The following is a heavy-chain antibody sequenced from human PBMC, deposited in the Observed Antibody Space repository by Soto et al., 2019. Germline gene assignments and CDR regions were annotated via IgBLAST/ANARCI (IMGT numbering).Heavy chain of an antibody. V-gene: IGHV1-69*02. CDR1: GGTFSSYT. D-gene: IGHD6-13*01. CDR3: ARGGAAAGIIRAYYYYYMDV. Sequence: GASVKVSCKASGGTFSSYTISWVRQAPGQGLEWMGRIIPILGIANYAQKFQGRVTITADKSTSTAYMELSSLRSEDTAVYYCARGGAAAGIIRAYYYYYMDVWGKGTTVTVSS. CDR2: IIPILGIA. J-gene: IGHJ6*03.